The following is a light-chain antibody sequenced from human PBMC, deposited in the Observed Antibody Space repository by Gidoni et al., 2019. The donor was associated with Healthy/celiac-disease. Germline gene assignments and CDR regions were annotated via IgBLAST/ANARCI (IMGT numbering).Light chain of an antibody. CDR2: RNN. CDR1: SSNIGSNY. Sequence: QSVLTQPPSASGPPGQMVTISCSGSSSNIGSNYVYWYQQLPGPAPKLLIYRNNQQPSGVPDRFSGSMSGSSASLAISWLRSVDEADYYCAAWDDSRSGLFFGTGTKVTVL. CDR3: AAWDDSRSGLF. V-gene: IGLV1-47*01. J-gene: IGLJ1*01.